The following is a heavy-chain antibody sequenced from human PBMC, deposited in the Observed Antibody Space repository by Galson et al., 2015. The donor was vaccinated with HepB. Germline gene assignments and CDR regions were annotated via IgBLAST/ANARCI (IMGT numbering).Heavy chain of an antibody. Sequence: SVKVSCKASGGTFSSYAISWVRQAPGQGLEWMGRIIPILGIANYAQKFQGRVTITADKSTSTAYMELSSLRSEDTAVYYCARVGGKVPHWFDPWGQGTLVTVSS. CDR3: ARVGGKVPHWFDP. V-gene: IGHV1-69*04. D-gene: IGHD3-3*01. J-gene: IGHJ5*02. CDR2: IIPILGIA. CDR1: GGTFSSYA.